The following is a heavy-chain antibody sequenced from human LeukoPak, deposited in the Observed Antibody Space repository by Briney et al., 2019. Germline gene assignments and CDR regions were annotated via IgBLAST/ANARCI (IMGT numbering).Heavy chain of an antibody. J-gene: IGHJ4*02. D-gene: IGHD4-23*01. Sequence: SGPTLVNPTQTLTLTCTFSGFSLSTSGVGVGWIRQPPGEALEWLALIYWEDDKRYSPSLKGRLTITKDTSKNQVVLTMTNMDPVDTATYYCAHGTTVVTCDYWGQGTLVTVSS. CDR1: GFSLSTSGVG. CDR3: AHGTTVVTCDY. V-gene: IGHV2-5*02. CDR2: IYWEDDK.